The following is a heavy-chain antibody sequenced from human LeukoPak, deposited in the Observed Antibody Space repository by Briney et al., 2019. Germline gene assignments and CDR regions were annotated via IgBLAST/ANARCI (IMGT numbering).Heavy chain of an antibody. CDR3: ARDAGYCSGGSCYLKRDYYFDY. CDR2: INPNSGGT. CDR1: GYTFTGYY. Sequence: ASVKVSCKASGYTFTGYYMHWVRQAPGQGLEWVGWINPNSGGTNYAQKFQGRVTMTRDTSISTAYMELSRLRSDDTAVYYCARDAGYCSGGSCYLKRDYYFDYWGQGTLVTVSS. J-gene: IGHJ4*02. V-gene: IGHV1-2*02. D-gene: IGHD2-15*01.